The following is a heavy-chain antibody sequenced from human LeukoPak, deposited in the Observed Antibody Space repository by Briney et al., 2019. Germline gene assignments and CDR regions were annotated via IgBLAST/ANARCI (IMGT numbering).Heavy chain of an antibody. J-gene: IGHJ4*02. V-gene: IGHV3-74*01. CDR2: ISTDGSTT. CDR1: GFTFSSYW. Sequence: GGSLRLSCAASGFTFSSYWMHWVRQAPGKGLVWVSRISTDGSTTTYAGSVKGRFTISRDNAKKTLYLQMNSLRAEDTAVYYCSRRGLGARPFDYWGQGTLVTVSS. D-gene: IGHD6-6*01. CDR3: SRRGLGARPFDY.